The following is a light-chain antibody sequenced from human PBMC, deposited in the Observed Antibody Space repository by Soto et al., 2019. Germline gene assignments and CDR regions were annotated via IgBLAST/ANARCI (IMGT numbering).Light chain of an antibody. CDR2: GAS. CDR1: QSVSNN. Sequence: IVMTQSPATLSVSPGGRASLSCRASQSVSNNLAWYQQKPGQAPRLLIYGASTRAAGIPGRFSGSRSGTAFTLIISSLQSDGFAVYYGQQYHNAGSTFSQGTKVEI. CDR3: QQYHNAGST. V-gene: IGKV3-15*01. J-gene: IGKJ1*01.